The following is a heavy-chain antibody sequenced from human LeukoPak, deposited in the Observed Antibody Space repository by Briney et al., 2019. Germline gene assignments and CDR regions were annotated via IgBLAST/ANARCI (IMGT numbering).Heavy chain of an antibody. V-gene: IGHV1-18*01. CDR2: ISAYNGNT. Sequence: GASVKVSCKASGYTFTSYGISWVRQAPGQGLDWMGWISAYNGNTNYAQKLQGRVTMTTDTSTSTAYMELRSLRSDDTAVYYCARVPPVGQQLVTDYWGQGTLVTVSS. CDR1: GYTFTSYG. D-gene: IGHD6-13*01. CDR3: ARVPPVGQQLVTDY. J-gene: IGHJ4*02.